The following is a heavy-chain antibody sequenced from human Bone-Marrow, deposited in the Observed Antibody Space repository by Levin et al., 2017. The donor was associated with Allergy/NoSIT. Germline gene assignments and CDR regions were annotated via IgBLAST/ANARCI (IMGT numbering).Heavy chain of an antibody. J-gene: IGHJ6*02. CDR1: GGSFSGYY. CDR2: INHSGST. CDR3: ARREAVAGTNYYYYGMDV. D-gene: IGHD6-19*01. Sequence: SETLSLTCAVYGGSFSGYYWSWIRQPPGKGLEWIGEINHSGSTNYNPSLKSRVTISVDTSKNQFSLKLSSVTAADTAVYYCARREAVAGTNYYYYGMDVWGQGTTVTVSS. V-gene: IGHV4-34*01.